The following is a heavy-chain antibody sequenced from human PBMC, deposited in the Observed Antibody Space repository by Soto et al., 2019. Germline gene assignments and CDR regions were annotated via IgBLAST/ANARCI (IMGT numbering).Heavy chain of an antibody. CDR2: IYVGDSDT. D-gene: IGHD2-2*01. V-gene: IGHV5-51*01. J-gene: IGHJ4*02. Sequence: PGASLKISCKGSGYIFANYCIGWVRQMPGKGLEWMGIIYVGDSDTKYSPSFQGQVTISADKSISTAYLQWSSLRASDTAMYYCASLSREYPYAVVDYLGPGTMLTVSS. CDR3: ASLSREYPYAVVDY. CDR1: GYIFANYC.